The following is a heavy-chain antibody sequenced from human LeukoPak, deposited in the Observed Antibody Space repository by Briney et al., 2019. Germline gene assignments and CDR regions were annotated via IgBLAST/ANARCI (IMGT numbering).Heavy chain of an antibody. V-gene: IGHV4-39*01. CDR3: ARRGVVVPAAMHDAFDI. Sequence: SETLSLTCTVSGGSISSSSYYWGWIRRPPGKGPEWIGSIYYSGSTYYNPSLKSRVTISVDTSKNQFSLKLSSVTAADTAVYYCARRGVVVPAAMHDAFDIWGQGTMVTVSS. CDR2: IYYSGST. J-gene: IGHJ3*02. D-gene: IGHD2-2*01. CDR1: GGSISSSSYY.